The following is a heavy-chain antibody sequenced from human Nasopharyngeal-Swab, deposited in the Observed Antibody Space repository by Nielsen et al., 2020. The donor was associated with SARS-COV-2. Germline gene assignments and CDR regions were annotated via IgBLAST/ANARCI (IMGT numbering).Heavy chain of an antibody. CDR1: GFTFSSYA. V-gene: IGHV3-30*04. J-gene: IGHJ6*02. CDR2: ISYDGSNK. D-gene: IGHD1-26*01. Sequence: GESLKISCAASGFTFSSYAMHWVRQAPGKGLEWVAVISYDGSNKYYADSVKGRFTISRDNSKNTLYLQMNSLRAEDTAVYYCARDFSEKGYYYYGMDVWGHGTTVTVSS. CDR3: ARDFSEKGYYYYGMDV.